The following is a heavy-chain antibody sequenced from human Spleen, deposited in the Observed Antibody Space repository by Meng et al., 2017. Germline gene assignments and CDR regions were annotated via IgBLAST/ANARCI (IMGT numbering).Heavy chain of an antibody. CDR2: INHSGST. CDR3: ARGPTTMAHDFDY. Sequence: AQLQQWGAGLMKPSQTLSRSCVVSGGSFSDYYWGWIRQPPGKGLEWIGEINHSGSTNYNPSLESRATISVDTSQNNLSLKLSSVTAADSAVYYCARGPTTMAHDFDYWGQGTLVTVSS. V-gene: IGHV4-34*01. J-gene: IGHJ4*02. D-gene: IGHD4-11*01. CDR1: GGSFSDYY.